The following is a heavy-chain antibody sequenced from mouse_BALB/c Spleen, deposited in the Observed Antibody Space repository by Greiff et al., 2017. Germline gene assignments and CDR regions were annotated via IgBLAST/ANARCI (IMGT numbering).Heavy chain of an antibody. Sequence: EVQGVESGGGLVQPGGSRKLSCAASGFTFSSFGMHWVRQAPEKGLEWVAYISSGSSTIYYADTVKGRFTISRDNPKNTLFLQMTSLRSEDTAMYYCARWVYWYFDVWGAGTTVTVSS. V-gene: IGHV5-17*02. CDR1: GFTFSSFG. J-gene: IGHJ1*01. CDR2: ISSGSSTI. CDR3: ARWVYWYFDV.